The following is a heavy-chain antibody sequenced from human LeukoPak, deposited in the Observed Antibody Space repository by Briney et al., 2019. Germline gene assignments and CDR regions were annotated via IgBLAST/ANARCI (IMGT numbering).Heavy chain of an antibody. CDR3: ARGLGWPGDY. V-gene: IGHV3-30*04. Sequence: PGRSPRLSCAASAFTFSSYAMHWVRQAPGKGLEWVAVISYDGSNKYYADSVKGRFTISRDNSKNTLYLQMNSLRAEDTAVYYCARGLGWPGDYWGQGTLVTVSS. CDR1: AFTFSSYA. D-gene: IGHD2-15*01. CDR2: ISYDGSNK. J-gene: IGHJ4*02.